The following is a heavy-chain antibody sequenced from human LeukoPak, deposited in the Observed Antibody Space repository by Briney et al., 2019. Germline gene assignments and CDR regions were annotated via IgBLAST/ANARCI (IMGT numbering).Heavy chain of an antibody. D-gene: IGHD3-16*02. CDR3: ARGVVGITTDDAFDI. CDR1: GGSISSYY. J-gene: IGHJ3*02. CDR2: IYYSGST. Sequence: SETLSLTCTVSGGSISSYYWSWIRQPPGKGLEWIGYIYYSGSTNYNPSLKSRVTISVDTSKNQFSLKLSSVTAADTAVYYCARGVVGITTDDAFDIWGQGTMVTVSS. V-gene: IGHV4-59*01.